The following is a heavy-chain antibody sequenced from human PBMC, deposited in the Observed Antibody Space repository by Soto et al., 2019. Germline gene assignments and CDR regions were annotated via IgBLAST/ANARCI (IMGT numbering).Heavy chain of an antibody. CDR2: FFYNKIT. D-gene: IGHD1-26*01. CDR1: GGSISNSY. V-gene: IGHV4-39*01. CDR3: ARHVEWEIFYYFEH. J-gene: IGHJ4*01. Sequence: PSETLSLTCTVSGGSISNSYWGWVRQPPGKGLEWIGSFFYNKITYYNPSLKSRVTISVDTSKMQFSLNLTSVTAAVTAVYYCARHVEWEIFYYFEHWGQGTPVTVSS.